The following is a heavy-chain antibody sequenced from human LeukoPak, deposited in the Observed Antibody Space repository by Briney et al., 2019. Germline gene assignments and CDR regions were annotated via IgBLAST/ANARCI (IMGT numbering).Heavy chain of an antibody. D-gene: IGHD1-26*01. CDR1: GFTFSNYA. CDR2: IGGGPV. Sequence: PGGSLRLSCAGSGFTFSNYAMTWVRQAPGKGLEWVSTIGGGPVYYADSVKGRFTISRDDSKNTLFLQMNSLRAEDTAVYYCARGKRALDYWGQGTLVTVSS. V-gene: IGHV3-23*01. CDR3: ARGKRALDY. J-gene: IGHJ4*02.